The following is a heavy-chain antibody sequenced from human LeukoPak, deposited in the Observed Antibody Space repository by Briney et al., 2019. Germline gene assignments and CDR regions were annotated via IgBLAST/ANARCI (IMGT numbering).Heavy chain of an antibody. CDR3: ASSPGYSYDREIDY. CDR2: INPSGGST. CDR1: GYTFTSYD. Sequence: ASVKVSCKASGYTFTSYDINWVRQAPGQGLEWMGIINPSGGSTSYAQKFQGRVTITRNTSISTAYMELSSLRSEDTAVYYCASSPGYSYDREIDYWGQGTLVTVSS. V-gene: IGHV1-8*03. J-gene: IGHJ4*02. D-gene: IGHD5-18*01.